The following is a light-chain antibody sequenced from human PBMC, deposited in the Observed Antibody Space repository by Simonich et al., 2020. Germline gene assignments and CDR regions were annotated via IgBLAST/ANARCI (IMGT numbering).Light chain of an antibody. J-gene: IGKJ5*01. CDR1: KSVLYNSNNKNN. Sequence: DIVMTQSPDSLAVSLGERATINCKTSKSVLYNSNNKNNLAWDQQKPGQPPKLLIYWASTRESGVPDRFSGSGSGTDFTLTISSLQAEDVAVYYCQQYYSTPITFGQGTRLEIK. CDR2: WAS. CDR3: QQYYSTPIT. V-gene: IGKV4-1*01.